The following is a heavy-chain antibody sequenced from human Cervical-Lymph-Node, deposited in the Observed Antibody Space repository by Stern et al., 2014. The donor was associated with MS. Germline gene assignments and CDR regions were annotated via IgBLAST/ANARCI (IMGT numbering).Heavy chain of an antibody. J-gene: IGHJ4*02. Sequence: QVQLQESGPGLVKPSQTLSLTCTVSGGSISGAYYWSWIRQPPRKGVDWIGYIYYSGSTYSIPSLKSRVTISVDTSKNQFSLKLSSVTAADTAVYYCARDHGDYVDYWGQGTLVTVSS. CDR3: ARDHGDYVDY. D-gene: IGHD4-17*01. V-gene: IGHV4-30-4*01. CDR1: GGSISGAYY. CDR2: IYYSGST.